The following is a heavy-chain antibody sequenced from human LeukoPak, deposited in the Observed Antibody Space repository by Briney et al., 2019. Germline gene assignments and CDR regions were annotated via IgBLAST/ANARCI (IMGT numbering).Heavy chain of an antibody. CDR2: IYNSGST. Sequence: KPSETLSLTCTVSGGSISSYYWSWLRQPAGKGLEWLGRIYNSGSTNYNPSLKSRVTMSVDTSKNQFSLKLSSVTAADTAVYYCARVVVDQTYYYYYYGMDVWGQGTTVTVSS. D-gene: IGHD2-15*01. CDR1: GGSISSYY. V-gene: IGHV4-4*07. CDR3: ARVVVDQTYYYYYYGMDV. J-gene: IGHJ6*02.